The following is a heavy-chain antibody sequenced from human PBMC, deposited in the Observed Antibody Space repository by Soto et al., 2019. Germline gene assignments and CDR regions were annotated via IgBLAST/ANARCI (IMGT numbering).Heavy chain of an antibody. CDR2: IYYSGST. Sequence: SETLSLTCTLSGGSISSYYWSWIRQPPGKGLEWIGYIYYSGSTNYNPSLKSRVTISVDTSKNQFSLKVSSVTAADTAVYYCARATDDYSNPSWFDPWGQGTRVTVSS. J-gene: IGHJ5*02. CDR1: GGSISSYY. V-gene: IGHV4-59*01. CDR3: ARATDDYSNPSWFDP. D-gene: IGHD4-4*01.